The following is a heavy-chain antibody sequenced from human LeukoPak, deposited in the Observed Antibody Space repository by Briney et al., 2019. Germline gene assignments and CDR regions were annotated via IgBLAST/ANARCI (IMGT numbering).Heavy chain of an antibody. V-gene: IGHV3-30*18. CDR2: ISYDGSNK. D-gene: IGHD3-3*01. CDR1: GFTFSSYG. J-gene: IGHJ4*02. Sequence: GRSLRLSCAASGFTFSSYGMHWVRQAPGKGLEWVAVISYDGSNKYYADSVKGRFTVSRDNSKNTLYLQMNSLRAEDTAVYYCAKDGNTIFGVVPYYWGQGTLVTVSS. CDR3: AKDGNTIFGVVPYY.